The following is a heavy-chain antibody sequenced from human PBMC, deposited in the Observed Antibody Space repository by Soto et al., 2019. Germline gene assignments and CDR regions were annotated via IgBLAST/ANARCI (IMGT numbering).Heavy chain of an antibody. CDR3: ASSPPPVGNYYYGSGSYYSNWLDP. J-gene: IGHJ5*02. D-gene: IGHD3-10*01. V-gene: IGHV4-4*02. CDR1: GGSISSSNW. Sequence: TLSLTCAVSGGSISSSNWWSWVRQPPGKGLEWIGEIYHSGSTNYNPSLKSRVTISVDKSKNQFSLKLSSVTAADTAVYYCASSPPPVGNYYYGSGSYYSNWLDPWGQGTLVTVSS. CDR2: IYHSGST.